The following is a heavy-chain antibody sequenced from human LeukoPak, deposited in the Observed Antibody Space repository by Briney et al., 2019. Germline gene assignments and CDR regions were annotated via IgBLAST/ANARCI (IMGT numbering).Heavy chain of an antibody. Sequence: ASVKVSCKVSGYTLAELSMHWVRQAPGKGLEWMGGVDPEGGETIYAQKFQGRVTMTEDTSTDTAYMELSSLRSEDTAVYYCTTTIAAAVWDYWGQGTLVTVSS. CDR2: VDPEGGET. CDR1: GYTLAELS. D-gene: IGHD6-13*01. CDR3: TTTIAAAVWDY. V-gene: IGHV1-24*01. J-gene: IGHJ4*02.